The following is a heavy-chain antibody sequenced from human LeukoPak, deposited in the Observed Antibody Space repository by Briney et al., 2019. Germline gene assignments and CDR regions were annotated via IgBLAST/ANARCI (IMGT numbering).Heavy chain of an antibody. V-gene: IGHV4-34*01. CDR2: INHSGST. Sequence: SETLSLTCAVYGGSFSGYYWSWIRQPPGKRLEWIGEINHSGSTNYNPSLKSRVTISVDTSKNQFSLKLSSVTAADTAVYYCARDGDDISSVDYWGQGTLVTVSS. CDR3: ARDGDDISSVDY. D-gene: IGHD3-9*01. J-gene: IGHJ4*02. CDR1: GGSFSGYY.